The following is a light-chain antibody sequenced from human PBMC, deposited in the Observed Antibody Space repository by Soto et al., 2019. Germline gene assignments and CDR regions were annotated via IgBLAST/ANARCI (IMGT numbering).Light chain of an antibody. J-gene: IGKJ5*01. CDR2: AAA. CDR3: QKDNSAPFT. CDR1: QSITTY. V-gene: IGKV1-27*01. Sequence: DIQMTQSPSSLSASVGDRVTITCRASQSITTYLNWYRQKPGKAPKLLIYAAATLQPGVPSRFSGSGSGTEFTLTISSLQPEDVATYYCQKDNSAPFTFGQGTRLE.